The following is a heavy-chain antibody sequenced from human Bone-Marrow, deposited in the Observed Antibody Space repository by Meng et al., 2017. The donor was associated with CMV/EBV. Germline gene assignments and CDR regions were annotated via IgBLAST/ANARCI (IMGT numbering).Heavy chain of an antibody. CDR2: IVGSGVYT. CDR3: ARHSGAAAWYYFDN. V-gene: IGHV3-23*01. J-gene: IGHJ4*02. D-gene: IGHD6-13*01. CDR1: GVSCRGDG. Sequence: ASGVSCRGDGVAWGRKAPGKGLECVESIVGSGVYTYYADSVKGRFTISRDNSRNTVYLQMKSLRAEDTAIYYCARHSGAAAWYYFDNWGQGTLVTVSS.